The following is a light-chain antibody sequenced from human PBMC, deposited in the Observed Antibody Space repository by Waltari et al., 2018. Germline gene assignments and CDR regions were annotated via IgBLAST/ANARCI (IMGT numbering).Light chain of an antibody. J-gene: IGLJ2*01. Sequence: QSALTQPASVSGSPGQSITLSCTGTSRHVGGYNYVPWYQQHPGKPPKLMIYDVSNRPSGVSNRFSGSKSGNTASLTISGLQAEDEADYYCSSYTSSSTLLFGGGTKLTVL. V-gene: IGLV2-14*03. CDR3: SSYTSSSTLL. CDR2: DVS. CDR1: SRHVGGYNY.